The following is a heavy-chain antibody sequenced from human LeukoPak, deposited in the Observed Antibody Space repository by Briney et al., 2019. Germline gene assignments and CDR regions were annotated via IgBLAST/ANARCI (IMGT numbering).Heavy chain of an antibody. Sequence: GGSLRLSCAASGFAFSTYWMTWVRQAPGKGLEWVANINLDGSEVHYVDSLKDRFTISRDNARNSLYLQMNSLRAEDTAVYYCASGRHDFVHWGHGTLVTVSS. CDR2: INLDGSEV. J-gene: IGHJ4*01. V-gene: IGHV3-7*01. CDR1: GFAFSTYW. CDR3: ASGRHDFVH. D-gene: IGHD3-16*01.